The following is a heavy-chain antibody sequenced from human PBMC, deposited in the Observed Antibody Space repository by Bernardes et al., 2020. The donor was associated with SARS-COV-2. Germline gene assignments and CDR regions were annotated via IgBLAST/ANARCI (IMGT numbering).Heavy chain of an antibody. CDR2: ISYEGSRK. J-gene: IGHJ4*02. Sequence: GGSLRLSCEASGFTFNNYGMHWVRHAPGKGLEWVALISYEGSRKYYLESLKGRFTISRDWSKSTLYLQMNSLTEDDTAIYYCVKRRAIFELGTGNFDFWGQGTLFTVSS. V-gene: IGHV3-30*18. CDR1: GFTFNNYG. D-gene: IGHD1-26*01. CDR3: VKRRAIFELGTGNFDF.